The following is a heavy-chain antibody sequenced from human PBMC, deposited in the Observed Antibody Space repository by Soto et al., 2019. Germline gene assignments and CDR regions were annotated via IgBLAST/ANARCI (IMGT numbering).Heavy chain of an antibody. CDR3: ARGDDFWSGRLDY. D-gene: IGHD3-3*01. CDR1: GYTFTNHD. V-gene: IGHV1-8*01. J-gene: IGHJ4*02. CDR2: MNPNSGNT. Sequence: QVQLVQSGAEVKKPGASVKVSCKTSGYTFTNHDTNGGRQATGQGLEWMGWMNPNSGNTGFAQKFQGRVTMTGNTAISTAYMELSRLTSEDTAVYYCARGDDFWSGRLDYWGQGTLVTASS.